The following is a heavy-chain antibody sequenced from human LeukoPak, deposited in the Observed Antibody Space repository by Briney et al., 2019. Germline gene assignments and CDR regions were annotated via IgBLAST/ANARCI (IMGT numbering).Heavy chain of an antibody. V-gene: IGHV3-15*01. CDR1: GLTFSNAW. D-gene: IGHD3-3*01. CDR3: TTGNYDFWSGYYGDY. CDR2: IKSKTDGGTT. Sequence: AGGSLRLSCAPSGLTFSNAWMSWVRQAPGEGREWVGRIKSKTDGGTTDYAAPVKGRFTITRDDSKNTLYLQMNSLKTEDTAMYYCTTGNYDFWSGYYGDYWGQGTLVTVSS. J-gene: IGHJ4*02.